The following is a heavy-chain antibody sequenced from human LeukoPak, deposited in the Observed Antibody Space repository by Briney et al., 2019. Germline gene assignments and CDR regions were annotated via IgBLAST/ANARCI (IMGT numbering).Heavy chain of an antibody. CDR1: GFTFSSYG. J-gene: IGHJ3*02. V-gene: IGHV3-33*01. CDR2: IWYDGSNK. CDR3: ARGAEKILSFGEYPSDAFDI. Sequence: PGRSLRLSCAASGFTFSSYGMHWVRQAPGKGLEWVAVIWYDGSNKYYADSVKGRFTISRDNSKNTLYLQMNSLRAEDTAVYYCARGAEKILSFGEYPSDAFDIWGQGTMVSVTS. D-gene: IGHD3-10*01.